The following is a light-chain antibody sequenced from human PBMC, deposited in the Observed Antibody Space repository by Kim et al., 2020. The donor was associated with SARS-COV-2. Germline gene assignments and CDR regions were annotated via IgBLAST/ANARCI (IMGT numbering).Light chain of an antibody. J-gene: IGKJ2*01. CDR2: DTF. Sequence: SLSTGERATLSCRASESVSGYLAWYQQKPGQAPRLLISDTFSRAAGIPDRFSGSGSGTDFTLTISRLEPEDFAVYYCQQHGSSPKTFGQGTKLEI. V-gene: IGKV3-20*01. CDR3: QQHGSSPKT. CDR1: ESVSGY.